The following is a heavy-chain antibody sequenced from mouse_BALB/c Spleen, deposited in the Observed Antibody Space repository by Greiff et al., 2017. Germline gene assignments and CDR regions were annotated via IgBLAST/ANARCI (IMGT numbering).Heavy chain of an antibody. V-gene: IGHV2-9-2*01. D-gene: IGHD2-1*01. Sequence: QVQLKESGPGLVAPSQSLSITCTVSGFSLTSYDISWIRQPPGKGLEWLGVIWTGGGTNYNSAFMSRLSISKDNSKSQVFLRMNSLQTDDTAIYYCVRDRGNYLMDYWGQGTSVTVSS. CDR3: VRDRGNYLMDY. CDR2: IWTGGGT. CDR1: GFSLTSYD. J-gene: IGHJ4*01.